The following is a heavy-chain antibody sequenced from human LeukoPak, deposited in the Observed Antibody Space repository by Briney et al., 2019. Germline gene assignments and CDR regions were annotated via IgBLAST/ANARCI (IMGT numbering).Heavy chain of an antibody. J-gene: IGHJ4*02. CDR3: ARADFCSGGSCYPYPFDY. V-gene: IGHV3-21*01. CDR2: ISSSSSYI. D-gene: IGHD2-15*01. CDR1: GFTFSSYS. Sequence: GGSLRLSCAASGFTFSSYSMNWVRQAPGKGLEWGSSISSSSSYIYYADSVKGRFTISRDNAKNSLYLQMNSLRAEDTAVYYCARADFCSGGSCYPYPFDYWGQGTLVAVSS.